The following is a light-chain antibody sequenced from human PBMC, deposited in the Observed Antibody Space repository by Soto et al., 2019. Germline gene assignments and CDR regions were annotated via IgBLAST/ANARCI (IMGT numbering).Light chain of an antibody. CDR1: QRMSNH. V-gene: IGKV1-39*01. CDR3: QRGYPTPST. J-gene: IGKJ3*01. CDR2: AAS. Sequence: DIQMTQSPSSLSASVGARVTISSRASQRMSNHLNWYQHHPVIAPKGMIYAASSLEGGVTSRSSGRGCGTEVTLTIYSRQPVDFATYPCQRGYPTPSTFGTGNKVDI.